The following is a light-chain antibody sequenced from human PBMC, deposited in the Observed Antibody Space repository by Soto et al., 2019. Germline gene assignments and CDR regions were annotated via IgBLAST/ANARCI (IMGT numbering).Light chain of an antibody. CDR1: KLGDKY. J-gene: IGLJ1*01. V-gene: IGLV3-1*01. CDR2: QVS. Sequence: SYELTQPPSVSVSPGQTASITCSGDKLGDKYACWYQQKPGQSPVLVIYQVSKRPSGIPERFSGSKSGNTATLTISGTQAMDEADYYCQAWDSSTGVFGTGTKGTVL. CDR3: QAWDSSTGV.